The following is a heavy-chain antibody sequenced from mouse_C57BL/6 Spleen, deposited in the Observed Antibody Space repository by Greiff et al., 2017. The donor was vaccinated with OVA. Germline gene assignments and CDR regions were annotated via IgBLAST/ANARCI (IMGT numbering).Heavy chain of an antibody. D-gene: IGHD3-2*02. Sequence: VQLQQSGAELVRPGASVTLSCKASGYTFTDYEMHWVKQTPVHGLEWIGAIDPDTGGTAYNQKFKGKAILTADNSSSTAYMELRSLTSEDSAVYYCTRSHSSGYDFDYWGQGTTLTVSS. J-gene: IGHJ2*01. CDR2: IDPDTGGT. CDR1: GYTFTDYE. V-gene: IGHV1-15*01. CDR3: TRSHSSGYDFDY.